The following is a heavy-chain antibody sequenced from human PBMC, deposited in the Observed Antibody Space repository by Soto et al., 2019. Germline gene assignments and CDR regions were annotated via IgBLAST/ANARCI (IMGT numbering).Heavy chain of an antibody. CDR2: IYYSGST. D-gene: IGHD2-21*01. CDR3: AFHKVWDRQHLFAY. J-gene: IGHJ1*01. CDR1: GGSISSYY. Sequence: SETLSLTCTVSGGSISSYYWSWIRQPPGKGLEWIGYIYYSGSTNYNPSLKSRVTISVDTSKNQFSLKLSSVTAADAAVYYCAFHKVWDRQHLFAYRARGSLVPVSS. V-gene: IGHV4-59*08.